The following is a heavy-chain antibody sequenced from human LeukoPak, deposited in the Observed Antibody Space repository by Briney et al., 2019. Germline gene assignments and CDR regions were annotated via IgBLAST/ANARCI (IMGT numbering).Heavy chain of an antibody. V-gene: IGHV4-61*01. D-gene: IGHD6-6*01. CDR1: GGSISSRSYY. CDR2: IYYSGST. J-gene: IGHJ2*01. CDR3: ARDQSDEYSSSSWYFDL. Sequence: SSETLSLTCTVSGGSISSRSYYWSWIRQPPGKGLEWIGYIYYSGSTNYNPSLKSRVTISVDTSKNQFSLKLSSVTAADTAVYYCARDQSDEYSSSSWYFDLWGRGTLVTVSS.